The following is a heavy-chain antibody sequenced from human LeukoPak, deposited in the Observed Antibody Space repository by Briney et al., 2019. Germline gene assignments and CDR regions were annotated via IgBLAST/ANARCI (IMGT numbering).Heavy chain of an antibody. CDR3: ARDGRDGYKRGNYYYYYSMDV. V-gene: IGHV1-2*02. D-gene: IGHD5-24*01. CDR1: GYTFTGYY. J-gene: IGHJ6*03. CDR2: INPNSGGT. Sequence: ASVKVSCKASGYTFTGYYMHWVRQAPGQGLEWMGWINPNSGGTNYAQKFQGRVTMTRDTSISTAYMELSRLRSDDTAVYYCARDGRDGYKRGNYYYYYSMDVWGKGTTVTVSS.